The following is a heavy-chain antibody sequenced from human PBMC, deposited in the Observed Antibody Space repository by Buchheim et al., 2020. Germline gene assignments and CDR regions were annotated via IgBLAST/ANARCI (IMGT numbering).Heavy chain of an antibody. J-gene: IGHJ4*02. CDR2: ISYDGSDK. D-gene: IGHD3-22*01. CDR1: GFTFSTFA. Sequence: QVQLVESGGGVVQPGRSLRLSCAASGFTFSTFAMHWVRQAPGKGLEWVAVISYDGSDKYYADSVKGRFTISRDNSKNTLHLQMNSLGADDTALYYCARDLPDVERYDSSGYFDYWGQGTL. V-gene: IGHV3-30*01. CDR3: ARDLPDVERYDSSGYFDY.